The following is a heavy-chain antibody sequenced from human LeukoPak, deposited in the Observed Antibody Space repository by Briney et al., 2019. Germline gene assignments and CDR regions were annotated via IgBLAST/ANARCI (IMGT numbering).Heavy chain of an antibody. D-gene: IGHD3-22*01. CDR3: AKPPYYYDSSGYYGPFDY. V-gene: IGHV3-48*03. J-gene: IGHJ4*02. CDR1: GFTFSTYE. CDR2: ITSSGSTI. Sequence: GGSLRLSCAASGFTFSTYEMNWVRQAPGKGLEWVSYITSSGSTIYYADSVKGRFTISRDNAKNSLYLQMNSLRAEDTAVYYCAKPPYYYDSSGYYGPFDYWGQGTLVTVSS.